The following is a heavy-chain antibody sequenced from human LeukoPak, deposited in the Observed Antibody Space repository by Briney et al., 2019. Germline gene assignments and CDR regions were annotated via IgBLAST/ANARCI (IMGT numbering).Heavy chain of an antibody. CDR2: IYPGDSDT. D-gene: IGHD3-22*01. J-gene: IGHJ4*02. V-gene: IGHV5-51*01. CDR1: GYSFTSYW. Sequence: GESLKISCKGSGYSFTSYWIGWVRQMPGKGLEWMGIIYPGDSDTRYSPSFQGQVTISADKSISTAYLQWSSLKASDTAMYYCARQRYDSSGYYYSRLDYHFDYWGQGTLVTVPS. CDR3: ARQRYDSSGYYYSRLDYHFDY.